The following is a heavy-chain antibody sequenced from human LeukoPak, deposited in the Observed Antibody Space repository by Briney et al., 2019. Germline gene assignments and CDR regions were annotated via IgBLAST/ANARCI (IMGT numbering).Heavy chain of an antibody. J-gene: IGHJ6*02. CDR3: ARTPIVVVPAAIRYYYYYGMDV. D-gene: IGHD2-2*02. CDR1: GFTFSDYY. CDR2: ISSSGSTI. V-gene: IGHV3-11*01. Sequence: PGGSLRLSYAASGFTFSDYYMSWIRQAPGKGLEWVSHISSSGSTIYYADSVKGRFTISRDNAKNSLYLQMNSLRAEDTAVYYCARTPIVVVPAAIRYYYYYGMDVWGQGTTVTVSS.